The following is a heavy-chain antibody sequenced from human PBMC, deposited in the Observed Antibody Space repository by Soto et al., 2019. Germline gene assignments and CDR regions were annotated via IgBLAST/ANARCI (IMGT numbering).Heavy chain of an antibody. CDR2: IIPIFGKA. V-gene: IGHV1-69*13. J-gene: IGHJ5*02. CDR3: ARTQGCSGGSCYGLFDP. Sequence: ASVKVSCKASGGTFSSYAISWVRQAPGQGLEWMGGIIPIFGKANYAQKFQGRVTITADESTSTAYMELSSLRSEDTAVYYCARTQGCSGGSCYGLFDPWGQGTLVTVSS. CDR1: GGTFSSYA. D-gene: IGHD2-15*01.